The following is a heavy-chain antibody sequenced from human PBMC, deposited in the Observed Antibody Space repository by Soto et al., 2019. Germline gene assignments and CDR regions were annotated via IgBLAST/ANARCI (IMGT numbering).Heavy chain of an antibody. V-gene: IGHV3-23*01. D-gene: IGHD1-26*01. CDR2: ISGSGGST. J-gene: IGHJ4*02. CDR3: AKDQYSGSPGKPDY. CDR1: GFTFSSYA. Sequence: EVQLLESGGGLVQPGGSLRLSCAASGFTFSSYAMSWVRQAPGKGLGWVSTISGSGGSTYYADSVKGRLTISRDNSKNTLYLQMNSLRDEETAVYYCAKDQYSGSPGKPDYWGQGTLVTVSS.